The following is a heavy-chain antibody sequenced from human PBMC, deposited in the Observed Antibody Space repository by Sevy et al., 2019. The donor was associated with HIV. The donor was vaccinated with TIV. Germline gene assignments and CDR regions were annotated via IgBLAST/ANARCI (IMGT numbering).Heavy chain of an antibody. J-gene: IGHJ4*02. CDR2: INTVGDT. Sequence: GGSLRLSCAASGFTFSICDMHWVRQATGKGLEWVSAINTVGDTYYPGSVKGRFTISRENAKNSLYLQMNSLRAGDTAVYYCARGALSGSYGGPLDYWGQGTLVTVSS. CDR1: GFTFSICD. D-gene: IGHD1-26*01. CDR3: ARGALSGSYGGPLDY. V-gene: IGHV3-13*01.